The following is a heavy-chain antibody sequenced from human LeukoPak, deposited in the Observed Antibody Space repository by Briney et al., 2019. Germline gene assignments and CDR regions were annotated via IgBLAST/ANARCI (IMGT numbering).Heavy chain of an antibody. Sequence: GGSLRLSCAASGFTFSSYLMSCVRQAPGKGLEWVANIKQDGSEKYYVDSVKGRFTISRDNAKNSLYLQMNSLRAEDSALYYCARYAIFGVVIQGWGQGTLVTVS. J-gene: IGHJ4*02. CDR2: IKQDGSEK. V-gene: IGHV3-7*01. CDR3: ARYAIFGVVIQG. CDR1: GFTFSSYL. D-gene: IGHD3-3*01.